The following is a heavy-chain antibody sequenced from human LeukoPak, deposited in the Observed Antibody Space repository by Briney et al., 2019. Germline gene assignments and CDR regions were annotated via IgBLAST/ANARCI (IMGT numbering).Heavy chain of an antibody. Sequence: SETLSLTCAVSGGSIGSFNWWSWVRQPTGKGLEWIGEIYHSGSTKYNPSLKSRVTISVDKSKNQFSLIVNSLTAADTAVYYCARNRVELPFDYWGRGTLVTVSS. CDR3: ARNRVELPFDY. V-gene: IGHV4-4*02. CDR1: GGSIGSFNW. J-gene: IGHJ4*02. D-gene: IGHD1-26*01. CDR2: IYHSGST.